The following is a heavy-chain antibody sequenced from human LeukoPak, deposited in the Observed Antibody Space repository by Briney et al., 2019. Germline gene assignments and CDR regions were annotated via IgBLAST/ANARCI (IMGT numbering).Heavy chain of an antibody. J-gene: IGHJ5*02. Sequence: PGGSLRLSCAASGFTFNSYSMNWFRQAPGKGLEWVSSISSSSRFIYYADSVKGRFTISRDNAKNSLYLQMTSLRAADTAVYSCARGADGVSSNSRGWFDPWGQGALVTVSS. CDR2: ISSSSRFI. D-gene: IGHD2-15*01. V-gene: IGHV3-21*01. CDR1: GFTFNSYS. CDR3: ARGADGVSSNSRGWFDP.